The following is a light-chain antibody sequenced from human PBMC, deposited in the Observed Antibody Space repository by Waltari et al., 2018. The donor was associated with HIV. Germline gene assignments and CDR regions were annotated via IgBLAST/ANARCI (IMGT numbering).Light chain of an antibody. J-gene: IGLJ2*01. V-gene: IGLV3-21*02. Sequence: SYVLTQPPSVSVAPGQTARITCGGNNIGSKSVHWYQQRPGQSPVLVIYEGSDRPAGIPERFSGSNAGNTATLTISRVEAGDEADYYSQVWDTSSDHPVVVYGGGTKLTVL. CDR1: NIGSKS. CDR2: EGS. CDR3: QVWDTSSDHPVVV.